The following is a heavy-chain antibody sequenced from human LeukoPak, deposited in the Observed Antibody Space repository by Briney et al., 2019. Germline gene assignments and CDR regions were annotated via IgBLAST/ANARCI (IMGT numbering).Heavy chain of an antibody. D-gene: IGHD1-1*01. CDR3: ARGGGDWNDAYQNAFDI. Sequence: SETLSLTCAVYGGSFSGSYWSWLRQSPGKGLEWMGEIFHSGSTTYNPSLKSRVTISIDTSKNQFSLNLSSVTAADTAVYYCARGGGDWNDAYQNAFDIWDQGTMGTVSS. V-gene: IGHV4-34*01. J-gene: IGHJ3*02. CDR1: GGSFSGSY. CDR2: IFHSGST.